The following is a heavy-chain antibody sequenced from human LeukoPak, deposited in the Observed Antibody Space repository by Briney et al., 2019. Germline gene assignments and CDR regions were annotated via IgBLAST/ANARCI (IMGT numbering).Heavy chain of an antibody. D-gene: IGHD3-16*02. J-gene: IGHJ3*02. CDR2: INPSGGST. V-gene: IGHV1-46*01. CDR1: GYTFTSYY. Sequence: ASVKVSCKASGYTFTSYYMHWVRQAPGQGLEWMGIINPSGGSTSYAQKFQGRVTMTRDTSTSTVYMELSSLRSEDTAVYYCAKDLSPRAFDIWGQGTMVTVSS. CDR3: AKDLSPRAFDI.